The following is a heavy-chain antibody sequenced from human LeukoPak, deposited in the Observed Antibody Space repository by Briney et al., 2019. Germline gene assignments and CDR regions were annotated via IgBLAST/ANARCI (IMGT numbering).Heavy chain of an antibody. V-gene: IGHV1-69*13. CDR1: GGTFSSYA. D-gene: IGHD2-2*01. Sequence: GASVNVSCKASGGTFSSYAISWVRQAPGQGLEWMGGIIPIFGTANYAQKFQGRVTITADESTSTAYMELSSLRSEDTAVYYCARDRVDIVVVPAAMEDWFDPWGQGTLVTVSS. CDR3: ARDRVDIVVVPAAMEDWFDP. CDR2: IIPIFGTA. J-gene: IGHJ5*02.